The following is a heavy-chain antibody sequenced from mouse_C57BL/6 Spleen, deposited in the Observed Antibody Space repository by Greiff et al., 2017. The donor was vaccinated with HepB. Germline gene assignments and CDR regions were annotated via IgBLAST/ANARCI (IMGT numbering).Heavy chain of an antibody. Sequence: EVQLVESGGGLVKPGGSLKLSCAASGFTFSSYAMSWVRQTPEKRLEWVATISDGGSYTYYPDNVKGRFTISRDNAKNNLYLQMSHLKSEDTAMYYCARSLYDYDLYAMDYWGQGTSVTVSS. J-gene: IGHJ4*01. V-gene: IGHV5-4*01. CDR2: ISDGGSYT. CDR3: ARSLYDYDLYAMDY. CDR1: GFTFSSYA. D-gene: IGHD2-4*01.